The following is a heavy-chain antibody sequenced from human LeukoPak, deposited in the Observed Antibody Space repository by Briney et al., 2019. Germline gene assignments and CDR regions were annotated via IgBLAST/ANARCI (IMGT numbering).Heavy chain of an antibody. V-gene: IGHV3-48*04. CDR3: ARAPSEDDIQDGNDY. D-gene: IGHD3-9*01. CDR2: ISSSGSTI. Sequence: GGSLRLSCAASGFTFSSYTMKWVRQAPGKGLEWVSYISSSGSTIYYADSVKGRFTISRDNAKNSLYLQMNSLRAEDTAVYYCARAPSEDDIQDGNDYWGQGTLVTVSS. CDR1: GFTFSSYT. J-gene: IGHJ4*02.